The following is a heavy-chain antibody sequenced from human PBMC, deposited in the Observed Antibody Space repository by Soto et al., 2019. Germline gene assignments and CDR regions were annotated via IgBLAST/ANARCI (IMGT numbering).Heavy chain of an antibody. V-gene: IGHV1-24*01. CDR2: FDPEGSDT. Sequence: ASVKVSCKVSGCTLSVLAIHWVRQAPGKGFEWMGGFDPEGSDTIYAQKFQGRVTMTSDTSTETAYMELESLTSEDTAFYYCATMGFCGPGCYSFDYWGQGTLVTVS. J-gene: IGHJ4*02. CDR1: GCTLSVLA. D-gene: IGHD2-21*02. CDR3: ATMGFCGPGCYSFDY.